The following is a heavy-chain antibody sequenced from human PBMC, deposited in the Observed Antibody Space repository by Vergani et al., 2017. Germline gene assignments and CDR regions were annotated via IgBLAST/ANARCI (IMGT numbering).Heavy chain of an antibody. CDR2: ISAYNGNT. V-gene: IGHV1-18*01. CDR1: GYTFSTYG. J-gene: IGHJ6*02. CDR3: ARVCSVGSCYWDYYYGMDV. Sequence: QVQLVQSGAEVKKPGASVKVSCKASGYTFSTYGISWVRQAPGQGLEWMGWISAYNGNTNYPEKFQGRLTMTTDTSTRTAYMELRGLRSDDTAVYYCARVCSVGSCYWDYYYGMDVWGQGTTVTVSS. D-gene: IGHD2-15*01.